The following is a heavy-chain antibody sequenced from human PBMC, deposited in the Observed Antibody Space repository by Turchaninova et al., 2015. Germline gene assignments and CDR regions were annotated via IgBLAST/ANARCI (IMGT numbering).Heavy chain of an antibody. CDR1: GYTFTSYS. CDR3: ARNTNGIDS. V-gene: IGHV1-3*01. J-gene: IGHJ4*02. Sequence: QVQLVQSGAEVKKPGASVKVSCKASGYTFTSYSMHRVRQAPGQRLEYMGWINAGHGNTKYAQKFQGRVTITRDTSASTAYMELNSLTSEDTAVYYWARNTNGIDSWGQGTLVTVSS. CDR2: INAGHGNT. D-gene: IGHD2-8*01.